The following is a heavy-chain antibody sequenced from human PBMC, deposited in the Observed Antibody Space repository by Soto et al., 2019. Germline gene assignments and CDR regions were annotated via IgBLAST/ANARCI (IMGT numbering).Heavy chain of an antibody. V-gene: IGHV3-72*01. CDR1: GFTLSDHY. CDR2: IRNKAKSYTT. CDR3: ARSGRDDTTWSDDAFDI. J-gene: IGHJ3*02. Sequence: EVQLVESGGDLVQPGGSLRLSCAASGFTLSDHYMDWVRQAPGKGLAWVGRIRNKAKSYTTEYASSVKGRFTISGDDSKNSLHLQMNSLKTEDTYMYFCARSGRDDTTWSDDAFDIWGQGTVVTVSS. D-gene: IGHD3-10*01.